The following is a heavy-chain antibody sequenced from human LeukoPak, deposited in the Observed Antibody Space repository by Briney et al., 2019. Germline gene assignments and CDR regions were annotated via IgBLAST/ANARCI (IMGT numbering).Heavy chain of an antibody. V-gene: IGHV4-4*07. D-gene: IGHD2-2*01. J-gene: IGHJ6*03. CDR1: GGSISSYY. Sequence: SETLSLTCTVSGGSISSYYWSWIRQPAGKGLEWIGRIYSSGSTNYNPSLKSRVTMSVGTSKNHFSLKLSSVTAADTAVYYCARERVVPAASYYYYYYMDVWGKGTTVTVSS. CDR2: IYSSGST. CDR3: ARERVVPAASYYYYYYMDV.